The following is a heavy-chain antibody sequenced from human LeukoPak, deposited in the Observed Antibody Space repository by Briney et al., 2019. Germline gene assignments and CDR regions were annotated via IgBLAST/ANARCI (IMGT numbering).Heavy chain of an antibody. CDR2: IHPNSGGT. Sequence: ASVKVSCKASGYTFTGYYLHWVRQAPGQGLEWMGWIHPNSGGTNYAQKFQGRVTMTRDTSISTAYMELSSLRSDDTAVYFCARLAPVPGGGQGPLVPVSS. D-gene: IGHD1-14*01. CDR3: ARLAPVPG. J-gene: IGHJ1*01. V-gene: IGHV1-2*02. CDR1: GYTFTGYY.